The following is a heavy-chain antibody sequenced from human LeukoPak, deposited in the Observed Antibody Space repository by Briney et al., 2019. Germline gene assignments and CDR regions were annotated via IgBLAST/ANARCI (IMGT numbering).Heavy chain of an antibody. CDR3: ARTLLPAVKGAFDI. J-gene: IGHJ3*02. Sequence: SETLSLTCTVSGDSISSGSYYWSWIRQPAGKGLEYIGRINTGGTTNYNPSLRSRVTISVDTSKNQFSLNLGSVSAADTAVYYCARTLLPAVKGAFDIWGQGTMVIVSS. CDR1: GDSISSGSYY. V-gene: IGHV4-61*02. CDR2: INTGGTT. D-gene: IGHD3-22*01.